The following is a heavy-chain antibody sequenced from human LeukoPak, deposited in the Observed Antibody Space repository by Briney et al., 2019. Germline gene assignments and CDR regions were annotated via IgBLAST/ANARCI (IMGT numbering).Heavy chain of an antibody. CDR2: ISYDGSNK. CDR3: ARRGLIAAAGIRIMDY. V-gene: IGHV3-30-3*02. CDR1: GFTFSSYA. J-gene: IGHJ4*02. D-gene: IGHD6-13*01. Sequence: PGGSLRLSCAASGFTFSSYAMHWVRQAPGKGLEWVAVISYDGSNKYYADSVKGRFTISRDNSKNTLYLQMNSLRAEDTAVYYCARRGLIAAAGIRIMDYWGQGTLVTVSS.